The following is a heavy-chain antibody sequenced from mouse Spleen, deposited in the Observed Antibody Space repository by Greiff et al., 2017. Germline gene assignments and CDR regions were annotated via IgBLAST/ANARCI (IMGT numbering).Heavy chain of an antibody. J-gene: IGHJ2*01. D-gene: IGHD2-1*01. V-gene: IGHV1-26*01. CDR1: GYTFTDYY. CDR2: INPNNGGT. Sequence: EVQLQQSGPELVKPGASVKISCKASGYTFTDYYMNWVKQSHGKSLEWIGDINPNNGGTSYNQKFKGKATLTVDKSSSTAYMELRSLTSEDSAVYYCARKREYGNYDYWGQGTTLTVSS. CDR3: ARKREYGNYDY.